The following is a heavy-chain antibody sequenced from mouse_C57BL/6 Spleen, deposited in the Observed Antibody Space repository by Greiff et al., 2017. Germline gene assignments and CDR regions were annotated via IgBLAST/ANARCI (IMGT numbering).Heavy chain of an antibody. CDR2: IAPANGNT. J-gene: IGHJ2*01. Sequence: VQLQQSVAELVRPGASVKLSCTASGFNITNTYMHWVKQRPEQGLEWIGRIAPANGNTKYAPKFKGKATITADTSSNTAYLQLSSLTSEDTPIYYCARSHYGNYEGYFDYWGQGTTLTVSS. CDR3: ARSHYGNYEGYFDY. D-gene: IGHD2-1*01. V-gene: IGHV14-3*01. CDR1: GFNITNTY.